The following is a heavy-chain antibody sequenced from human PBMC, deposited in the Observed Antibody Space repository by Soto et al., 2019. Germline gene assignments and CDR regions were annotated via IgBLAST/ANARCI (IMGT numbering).Heavy chain of an antibody. J-gene: IGHJ6*02. CDR3: ERGTIKMGLKIYYYYGLDV. Sequence: PSETLSLTCAVYGGSFSGYYWSWIRQPPGKGLEWIGEINHSGSTNYNPSLKSRVTISVDTSKNQFSLKLSSVTAADTAVYYCERGTIKMGLKIYYYYGLDVWGQGTTVTVSS. D-gene: IGHD2-21*01. V-gene: IGHV4-34*01. CDR2: INHSGST. CDR1: GGSFSGYY.